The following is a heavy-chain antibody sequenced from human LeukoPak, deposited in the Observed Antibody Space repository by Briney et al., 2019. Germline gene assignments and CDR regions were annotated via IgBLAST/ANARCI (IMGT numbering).Heavy chain of an antibody. V-gene: IGHV4-59*01. D-gene: IGHD3-9*01. J-gene: IGHJ3*02. CDR3: ARDYDILTGFSGDAFDI. Sequence: SETLSHTCTVSGGSISSYYWSWIRQPPGKGLEWIGYIYYSGSTNYNPSLKSRVTISVDTSKNQFSLKLSSVTAADTAVYYCARDYDILTGFSGDAFDIWGQGTMVTVSS. CDR2: IYYSGST. CDR1: GGSISSYY.